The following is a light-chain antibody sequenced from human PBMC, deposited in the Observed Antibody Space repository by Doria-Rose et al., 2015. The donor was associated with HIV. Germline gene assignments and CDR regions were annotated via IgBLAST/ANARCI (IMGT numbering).Light chain of an antibody. CDR1: QSLLYTSTNY. CDR3: QQYYDTPS. J-gene: IGKJ3*01. CDR2: WAS. Sequence: DIRMTQSPESLGMSLGERATLHCKSNQSLLYTSTNYLAWYQQKPGQPPKLLIYWASTRQSGVPARFSGSGSGTDFTLTISSLEAEDVAVYHCQQYYDTPSFGPGTTVDIK. V-gene: IGKV4-1*01.